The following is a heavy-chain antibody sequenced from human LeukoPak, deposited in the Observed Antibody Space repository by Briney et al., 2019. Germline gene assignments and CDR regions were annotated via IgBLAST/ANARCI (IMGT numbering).Heavy chain of an antibody. D-gene: IGHD2-15*01. CDR2: IGTAGDT. V-gene: IGHV3-13*01. CDR3: TRGGRDGFDI. J-gene: IGHJ3*02. CDR1: GFTFSSYD. Sequence: GGSLRLSCAASGFTFSSYDMHWVRQATRKGLEWVSAIGTAGDTYYSGSVKGRFIISRENAKSSLYLQMNSLRVGDTALYYCTRGGRDGFDIWGQGTMVTVSS.